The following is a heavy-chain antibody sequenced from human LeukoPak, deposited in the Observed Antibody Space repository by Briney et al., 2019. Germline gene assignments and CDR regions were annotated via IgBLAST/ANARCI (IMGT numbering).Heavy chain of an antibody. CDR2: ISGSGDST. Sequence: GGSLRLSCAASGFTFSNYGMSWVRQAPGKGLEWVSTISGSGDSTYYTDSVKGRFTISRDNSENTLYLQINSLRAEDTAVYYCATIAADGLGYYDSSGYYWGQGTLVTVSS. D-gene: IGHD3-22*01. V-gene: IGHV3-23*01. J-gene: IGHJ4*02. CDR3: ATIAADGLGYYDSSGYY. CDR1: GFTFSNYG.